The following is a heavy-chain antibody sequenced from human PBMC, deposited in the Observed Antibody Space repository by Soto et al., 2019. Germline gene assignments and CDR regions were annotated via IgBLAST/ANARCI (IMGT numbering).Heavy chain of an antibody. CDR2: ISYDGDNK. Sequence: GGSLRLSCAASGFTLSSYAMHWVRQAPGKGLEWVALISYDGDNKYYADSVKGRFTISRDNSNNTLFLQMISLRADDTAVYYCARDVRRYTYGYITDLWGQGTQVTVYS. J-gene: IGHJ5*02. CDR1: GFTLSSYA. D-gene: IGHD5-18*01. CDR3: ARDVRRYTYGYITDL. V-gene: IGHV3-30-3*01.